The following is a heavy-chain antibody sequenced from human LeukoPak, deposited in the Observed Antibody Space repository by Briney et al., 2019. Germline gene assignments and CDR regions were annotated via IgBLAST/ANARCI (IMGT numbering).Heavy chain of an antibody. CDR1: GFIFDDYA. D-gene: IGHD3-9*01. J-gene: IGHJ4*02. CDR2: ITRNNAVI. V-gene: IGHV3-9*01. CDR3: ARGDILTTRQLDS. Sequence: GGSLRLSCAASGFIFDDYAMHWVRRAPGKVLQWVSGITRNNAVIGYVDSVKGRFTISRDSAKNSLYLQMNTLKPEDTAFYYCARGDILTTRQLDSWGQGTLVTVSS.